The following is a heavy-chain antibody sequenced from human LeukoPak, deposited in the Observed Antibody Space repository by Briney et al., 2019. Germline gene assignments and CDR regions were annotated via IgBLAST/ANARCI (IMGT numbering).Heavy chain of an antibody. V-gene: IGHV3-23*01. CDR2: ISGTGDGT. CDR3: ARVRTYCDGDCYLNFDY. D-gene: IGHD2-21*02. CDR1: GFNFSNYA. J-gene: IGHJ4*02. Sequence: GGSLRLSCAASGFNFSNYAMSWVRQAPGKGLNWVSAISGTGDGTYFADSVQGRFTISRGNSKNTLWLQMNSLRGEDTAVYYCARVRTYCDGDCYLNFDYWGQGTLVTVSS.